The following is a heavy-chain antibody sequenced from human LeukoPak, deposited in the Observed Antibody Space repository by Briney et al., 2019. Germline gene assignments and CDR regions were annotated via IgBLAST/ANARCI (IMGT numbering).Heavy chain of an antibody. D-gene: IGHD2-15*01. Sequence: GGSLRLSCAASGFTFSSYGMHWVRQAPGKGLEWVAFIRYDGSNKYYADSAKGRFTISRDNSKNTLYLQMNSLRAEDTAVYYCAKGDCSGGSCYFDYWGQGTLVTVSS. CDR2: IRYDGSNK. J-gene: IGHJ4*02. CDR3: AKGDCSGGSCYFDY. CDR1: GFTFSSYG. V-gene: IGHV3-30*02.